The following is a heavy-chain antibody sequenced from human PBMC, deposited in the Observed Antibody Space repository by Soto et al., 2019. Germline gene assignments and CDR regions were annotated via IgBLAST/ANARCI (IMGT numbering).Heavy chain of an antibody. J-gene: IGHJ4*01. Sequence: PSETLSLTCAVYGGSFSGYYWSWIREPPGKGLEWIGEINHSGSTNYNPSLKSRVTISVDTSKNQSSMKLSSVTAADTAVYYCARALMAARPRGPIHYGGHGNLGT. CDR2: INHSGST. V-gene: IGHV4-34*01. D-gene: IGHD6-6*01. CDR3: ARALMAARPRGPIHY. CDR1: GGSFSGYY.